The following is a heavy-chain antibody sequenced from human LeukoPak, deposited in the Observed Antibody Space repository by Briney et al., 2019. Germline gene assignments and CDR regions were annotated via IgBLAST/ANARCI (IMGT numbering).Heavy chain of an antibody. D-gene: IGHD3-16*01. CDR3: ARRTLCCGERFDP. CDR2: IYSSGST. J-gene: IGHJ5*02. CDR1: GGSINNYY. V-gene: IGHV4-59*08. Sequence: SETLSLTCTVSGGSINNYYWSWIRQPPGKGLEWIGYIYSSGSTNYNPSLKSRVIISVDTSKNQFSLKLSSVTAADTAVYYCARRTLCCGERFDPWGQGTLVTVYS.